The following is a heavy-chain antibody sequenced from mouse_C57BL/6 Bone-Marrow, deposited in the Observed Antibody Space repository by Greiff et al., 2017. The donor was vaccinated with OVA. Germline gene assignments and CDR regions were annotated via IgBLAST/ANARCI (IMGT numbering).Heavy chain of an antibody. D-gene: IGHD1-1*01. Sequence: VQLVESGPGLVAPSQSLSITCTASGFSFTSYAISWVRQPPGKGLEWLGVIWTGGGTNYNSALNSSLSTSKDNSKSKVFLKMNSLQTDDTARYYCARNRGVEGYFDVWGTGTTVTVSS. J-gene: IGHJ1*03. V-gene: IGHV2-9-1*01. CDR3: ARNRGVEGYFDV. CDR1: GFSFTSYA. CDR2: IWTGGGT.